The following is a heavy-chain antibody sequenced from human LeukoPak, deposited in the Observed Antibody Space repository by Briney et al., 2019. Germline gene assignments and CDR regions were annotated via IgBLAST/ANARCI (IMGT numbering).Heavy chain of an antibody. V-gene: IGHV3-30*04. CDR3: ARGWTTMIVPDI. CDR2: ISYDGSNK. J-gene: IGHJ3*02. CDR1: GFTFSSYA. Sequence: PGGSLRLSCAASGFTFSSYAMHWVRQAPGKGLEWVAVISYDGSNKYYTDSVKGRFTISRDDSKNTLYLQMNSLRAEDTAVYYCARGWTTMIVPDIWGQGTMVTVSS. D-gene: IGHD3-22*01.